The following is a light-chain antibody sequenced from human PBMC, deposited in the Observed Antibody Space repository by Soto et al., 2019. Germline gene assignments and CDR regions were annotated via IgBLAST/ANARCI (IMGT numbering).Light chain of an antibody. CDR3: QQYGSSGT. J-gene: IGKJ1*01. Sequence: VLTQSPCTLSLSPGERAPPSCVASQSVSSSYLAWYQQKPGQAPRLLIYGASSRATGIPDRFSGSGSGTDFTLTISRLEPEDFAVYYCQQYGSSGTFGQGTKVDIK. V-gene: IGKV3-20*01. CDR1: QSVSSSY. CDR2: GAS.